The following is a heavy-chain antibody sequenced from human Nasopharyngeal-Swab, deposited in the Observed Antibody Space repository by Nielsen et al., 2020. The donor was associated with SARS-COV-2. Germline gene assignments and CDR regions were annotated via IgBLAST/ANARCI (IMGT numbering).Heavy chain of an antibody. V-gene: IGHV4-39*01. CDR3: ASCIAAALFDP. J-gene: IGHJ5*02. CDR2: IYYSGST. CDR1: GGSISSSSYY. Sequence: SETLSLTCTVSGGSISSSSYYWGWIRQPPGKGLEWIGSIYYSGSTYYNPSLKSRVTISVDTSKNQFSLKLSSVTAADTAVYYCASCIAAALFDPWGQGTLVTVSS. D-gene: IGHD6-13*01.